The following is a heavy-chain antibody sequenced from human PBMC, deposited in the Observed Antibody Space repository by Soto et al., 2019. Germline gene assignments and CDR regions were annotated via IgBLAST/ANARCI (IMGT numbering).Heavy chain of an antibody. V-gene: IGHV3-23*01. J-gene: IGHJ3*02. CDR3: AKEGIYVHAFDI. CDR1: GLTCRSYS. CDR2: ISSSGGNI. Sequence: WGSLSLSSAASGLTCRSYSMNWVRPAPGKGLEWVSAISSSGGNIYYADSVKGRFTISRDNSKNTLYLQMNSLRAEDTAVYYCAKEGIYVHAFDIWGQGTMVTVSS. D-gene: IGHD3-16*01.